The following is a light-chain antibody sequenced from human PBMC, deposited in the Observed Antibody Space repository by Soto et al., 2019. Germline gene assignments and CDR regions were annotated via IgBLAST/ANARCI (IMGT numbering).Light chain of an antibody. V-gene: IGKV3-11*01. CDR3: QEGNYWYT. CDR2: DTS. J-gene: IGKJ2*01. Sequence: EIVLTQSPATLSLSPGERATLSCRASQSVSRYLGWYQQKPGQAPRLLIYDTSYKATGIPARFSGSGSGTDFNLTNSRLKPEDFAVYYCQEGNYWYTFGQGTKLEIK. CDR1: QSVSRY.